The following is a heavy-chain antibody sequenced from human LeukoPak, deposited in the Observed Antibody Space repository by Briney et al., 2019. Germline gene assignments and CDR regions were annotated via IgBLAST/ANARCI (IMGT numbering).Heavy chain of an antibody. V-gene: IGHV6-1*01. D-gene: IGHD3-10*01. Sequence: SQTLSLTCAISGDSVSSNSAVWNWLRQSPSRGLEWLGRTYYRSQRNTHYAESLKGRLTINPDTSRNQFSLQLNSVTPEDTAVYHCARDGPVSYFNLWGQGTLVTVSS. CDR2: TYYRSQRNT. J-gene: IGHJ5*02. CDR1: GDSVSSNSAV. CDR3: ARDGPVSYFNL.